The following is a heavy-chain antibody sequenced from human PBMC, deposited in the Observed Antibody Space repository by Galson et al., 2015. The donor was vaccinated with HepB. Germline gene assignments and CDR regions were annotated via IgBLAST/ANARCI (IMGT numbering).Heavy chain of an antibody. CDR2: IKSKTDGGTT. CDR3: TTDKLSSGWSDFLGGFDY. V-gene: IGHV3-15*01. CDR1: GFTFSNAW. D-gene: IGHD6-19*01. J-gene: IGHJ4*02. Sequence: SLRLSCAASGFTFSNAWMSWVRQAPGKGLEWVGRIKSKTDGGTTDYAAPVKGRFTISRDDSKNTLYLQMNSLKTEDTAVYYCTTDKLSSGWSDFLGGFDYWGQGTLVTVSS.